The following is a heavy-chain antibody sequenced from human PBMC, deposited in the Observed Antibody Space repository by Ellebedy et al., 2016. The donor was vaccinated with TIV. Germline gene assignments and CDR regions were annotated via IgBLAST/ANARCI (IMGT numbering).Heavy chain of an antibody. CDR1: GYTFTSYG. Sequence: AASVKVSCKASGYTFTSYGISWVRQAPGQGLEWMGWISAYNGNTDYAQKLQGRVIMTTDPSTSTAYMELRSLRSDDTAMYYCARNYGAYSGSQGDYWGQGTLVTVSS. J-gene: IGHJ4*02. CDR2: ISAYNGNT. V-gene: IGHV1-18*01. D-gene: IGHD1-26*01. CDR3: ARNYGAYSGSQGDY.